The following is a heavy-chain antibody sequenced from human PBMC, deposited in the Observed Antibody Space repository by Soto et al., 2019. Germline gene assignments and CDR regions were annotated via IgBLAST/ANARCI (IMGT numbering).Heavy chain of an antibody. CDR2: IIPILGIA. D-gene: IGHD1-1*01. V-gene: IGHV1-69*08. CDR3: ARDPLPTMTTPFDY. Sequence: QVQLVQSGAEVKKPGSSVKVSCKASGGTFSSYTISWVRQAPGQGLEWMGRIIPILGIANYAQKFQGRVTITADKSTSTAYMELSSLRSEETAVYYCARDPLPTMTTPFDYWGQGTLVTVSS. J-gene: IGHJ4*02. CDR1: GGTFSSYT.